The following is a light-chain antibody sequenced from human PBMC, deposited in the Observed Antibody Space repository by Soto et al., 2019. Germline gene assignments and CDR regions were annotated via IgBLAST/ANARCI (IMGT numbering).Light chain of an antibody. CDR2: WAS. Sequence: DIVMTQSPDSLAVSLGERATINCKSRQSVLYNSNDKNYLAWYQQKPGQPPKLLIHWASTRESGVPDRFSGSRSGTDFTLTISSLQAEDVAVYYCQQFYSTPWTFGQGTKVEIK. CDR1: QSVLYNSNDKNY. J-gene: IGKJ1*01. CDR3: QQFYSTPWT. V-gene: IGKV4-1*01.